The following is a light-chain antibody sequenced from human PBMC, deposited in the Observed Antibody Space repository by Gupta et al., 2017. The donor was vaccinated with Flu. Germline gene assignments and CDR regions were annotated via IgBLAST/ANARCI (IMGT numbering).Light chain of an antibody. CDR2: DVN. CDR3: CSYAGSRSVV. V-gene: IGLV2-23*02. Sequence: SITSSCTGTSSDVGSYNLGSWYQQHPGKAPKLMIYDVNKRPSGVSNRFSGSKSGNTASLTISGLQAEDEADYYCCSYAGSRSVVFGGGTTLTVL. CDR1: SSDVGSYNL. J-gene: IGLJ2*01.